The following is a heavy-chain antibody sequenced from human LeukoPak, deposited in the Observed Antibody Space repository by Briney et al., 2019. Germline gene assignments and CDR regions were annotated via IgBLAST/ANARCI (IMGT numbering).Heavy chain of an antibody. CDR2: IIPIFGTA. V-gene: IGHV1-69*13. Sequence: SVKVSCKASGGTFSSYAISWVRQAPGQGPEWMGGIIPIFGTANYAQKFQGRVTITADESTSTAYMELSSLRSEDTAVYYCARDRATVTTGGDAFDIWGQGTMVTVSS. CDR1: GGTFSSYA. D-gene: IGHD4-17*01. J-gene: IGHJ3*02. CDR3: ARDRATVTTGGDAFDI.